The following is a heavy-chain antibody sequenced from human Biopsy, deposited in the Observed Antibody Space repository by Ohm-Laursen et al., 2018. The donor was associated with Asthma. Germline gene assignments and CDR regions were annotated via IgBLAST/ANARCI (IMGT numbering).Heavy chain of an antibody. D-gene: IGHD3-3*01. V-gene: IGHV3-30*03. Sequence: SLRLSCAASGFTFSSYGMHWVRQAPGKGLEWVAVISYDGSNKYYADSVKGRFTISRDNSKNTLYLQMNSLRAEDTAVYYCTSQSSGPDFWSGYYYFDYWGQGTLVTVSS. CDR2: ISYDGSNK. J-gene: IGHJ4*02. CDR1: GFTFSSYG. CDR3: TSQSSGPDFWSGYYYFDY.